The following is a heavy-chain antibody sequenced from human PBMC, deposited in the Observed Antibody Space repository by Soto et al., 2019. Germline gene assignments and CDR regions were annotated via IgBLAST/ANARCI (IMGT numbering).Heavy chain of an antibody. CDR1: GFTFSDCS. J-gene: IGHJ6*02. CDR2: TSYNGNNK. CDR3: AKDIKCEDFTYGYFYYGMDV. V-gene: IGHV3-30*18. D-gene: IGHD3-10*01. Sequence: PGGSLRLSCAASGFTFSDCSMHWVRQAPGKGLEWVASTSYNGNNKYYGDSVKGRFTTSRDNSKNTLHLEMITLRPEDTAVYYCAKDIKCEDFTYGYFYYGMDVWGQGTTVTVSS.